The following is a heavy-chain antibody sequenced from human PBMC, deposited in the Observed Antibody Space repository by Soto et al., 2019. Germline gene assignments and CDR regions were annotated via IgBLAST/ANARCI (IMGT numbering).Heavy chain of an antibody. D-gene: IGHD3-9*01. CDR2: INAGNGNT. CDR1: GYTFTSYA. Sequence: ASVKVSCKASGYTFTSYATHWVRQAPGQRLEWMGWINAGNGNTKYSQKFQGRVTITRDTSASTAYMELSSLRSEDTAVYYCARGDVLRYFDWLSHFDYWGQGTLVTVSS. J-gene: IGHJ4*02. CDR3: ARGDVLRYFDWLSHFDY. V-gene: IGHV1-3*01.